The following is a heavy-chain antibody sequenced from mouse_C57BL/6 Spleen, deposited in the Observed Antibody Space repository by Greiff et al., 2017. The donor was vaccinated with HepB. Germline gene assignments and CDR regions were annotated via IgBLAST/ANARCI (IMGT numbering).Heavy chain of an antibody. D-gene: IGHD1-1*01. CDR2: ISSGGSYT. CDR1: GFTFSSYG. CDR3: ARPFYYYGSSFYWYFDV. J-gene: IGHJ1*03. V-gene: IGHV5-6*01. Sequence: EVQGVESGGDLVKPGGSLKLSCAASGFTFSSYGMSWFRQTPDKRLEWVATISSGGSYTYYPDSVKGRFTISRDNAKNTLYLQMSSLKSEDTAMYYCARPFYYYGSSFYWYFDVWGTGTTVTVSS.